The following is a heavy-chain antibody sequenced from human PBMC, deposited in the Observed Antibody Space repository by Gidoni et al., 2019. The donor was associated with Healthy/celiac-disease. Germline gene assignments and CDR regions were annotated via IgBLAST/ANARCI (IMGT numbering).Heavy chain of an antibody. CDR3: AREPLTMVRGVISDY. J-gene: IGHJ4*02. Sequence: QVQLQQWGAGLLKPSETLSLTCAVYGGSFSGYYWIWIRQPPGKGLEWIGEINHSGSTNYNPSLKSRVTISVDTSKNQFSLKLSSVTAADTAVYYCAREPLTMVRGVISDYWGQGTLVTVSS. V-gene: IGHV4-34*01. D-gene: IGHD3-10*01. CDR1: GGSFSGYY. CDR2: INHSGST.